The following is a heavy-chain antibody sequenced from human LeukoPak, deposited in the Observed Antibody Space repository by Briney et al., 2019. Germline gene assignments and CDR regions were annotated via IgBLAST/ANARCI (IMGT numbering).Heavy chain of an antibody. Sequence: SVKVSCKASGGSFSSYAISWVRQAPGQGLEWMGRIITIFGTANYAQRFQDRVTITADIVSSTAYMELTSLTSGDTAVYFCAKQGAARQDYYMDVWGNGTTVTVSS. V-gene: IGHV1-69*06. CDR2: IITIFGTA. CDR1: GGSFSSYA. CDR3: AKQGAARQDYYMDV. J-gene: IGHJ6*03. D-gene: IGHD5-18*01.